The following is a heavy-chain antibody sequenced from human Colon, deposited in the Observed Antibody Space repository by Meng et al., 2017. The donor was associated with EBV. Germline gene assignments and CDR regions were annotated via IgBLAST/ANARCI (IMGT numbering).Heavy chain of an antibody. Sequence: QVPLRQWGVGLLQPSAAISRSCAVDGGSFRDYYWTWIRHPPGKGLEWIGEIDHRGNTKYNPSLKSRVTISLDTSKKQFSLKVSSVTAADSAVYYCARRGPSGNFSPWSQGALVTVSS. V-gene: IGHV4-34*01. J-gene: IGHJ5*02. CDR2: IDHRGNT. D-gene: IGHD3-10*01. CDR1: GGSFRDYY. CDR3: ARRGPSGNFSP.